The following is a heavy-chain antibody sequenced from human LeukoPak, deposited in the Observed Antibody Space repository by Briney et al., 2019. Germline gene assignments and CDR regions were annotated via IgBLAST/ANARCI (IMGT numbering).Heavy chain of an antibody. Sequence: GGPLRLSCAASGFIFSNYEMNWVRQAPGKGLEWVSLISHAGGAYYADSVKGRFTISRDESKDTLSLQMNSLRAEDTAVYYCARGLRFGGFWAHFHCWGLGTLVTVSS. V-gene: IGHV3-66*01. CDR1: GFIFSNYE. CDR3: ARGLRFGGFWAHFHC. D-gene: IGHD3-16*01. CDR2: ISHAGGA. J-gene: IGHJ4*02.